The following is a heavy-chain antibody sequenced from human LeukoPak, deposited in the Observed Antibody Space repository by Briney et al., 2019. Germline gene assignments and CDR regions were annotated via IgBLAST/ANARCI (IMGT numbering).Heavy chain of an antibody. V-gene: IGHV1-69*05. D-gene: IGHD2-2*01. CDR3: VASSSPNWFDP. CDR2: INPSFGTA. CDR1: GDTFSSYA. J-gene: IGHJ5*02. Sequence: PEASVKVSCKASGDTFSSYAISWVRQAPGQGLEWMGGINPSFGTANYAQKFQGRVTITTDESTSTAYMELSSLTSEDTAVYYGVASSSPNWFDPWGQGTLVTVSS.